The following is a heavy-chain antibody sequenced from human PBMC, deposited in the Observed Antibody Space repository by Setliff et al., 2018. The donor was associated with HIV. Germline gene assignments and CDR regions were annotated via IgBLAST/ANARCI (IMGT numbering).Heavy chain of an antibody. CDR3: SRGYCSSTSCYTGPAPHPHDARDI. Sequence: ASVKGSCKASGYTFTGYYRHWERQAPGQGLEWMGRINPNSGGTNYVQKFQGRVTMTRDTSISTAYMELSRLRSDDTAVYYCSRGYCSSTSCYTGPAPHPHDARDIWGQGTMVTVSS. V-gene: IGHV1-2*06. J-gene: IGHJ3*02. D-gene: IGHD2-2*02. CDR1: GYTFTGYY. CDR2: INPNSGGT.